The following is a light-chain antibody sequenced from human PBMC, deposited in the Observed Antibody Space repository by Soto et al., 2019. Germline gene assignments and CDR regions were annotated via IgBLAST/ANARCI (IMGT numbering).Light chain of an antibody. V-gene: IGKV3-20*01. CDR3: QQYGSTRWT. CDR2: GAS. CDR1: QSVSSSY. Sequence: EIVLTQSPGTLSLSPGERATLSCRASQSVSSSYLAWYQQNRGQAPRLLIYGASSRATGIPDRFSGSESGTDFTTTISRLEPEDFAVYYCQQYGSTRWTFRQGTKVEIK. J-gene: IGKJ1*01.